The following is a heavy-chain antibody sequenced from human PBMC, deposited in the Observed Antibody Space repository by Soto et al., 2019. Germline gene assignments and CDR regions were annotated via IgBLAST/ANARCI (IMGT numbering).Heavy chain of an antibody. Sequence: SETLSLTCTVSGGSISSSSYYWGWIRQPPGEGLEWIGSIYYSGSTYYNPSLKSRVTISVDTSKNQFSLKLSSVTAADTAVYYCARPHGGSSGWDNWFDPWGQGTLVTVSS. J-gene: IGHJ5*02. CDR2: IYYSGST. CDR3: ARPHGGSSGWDNWFDP. CDR1: GGSISSSSYY. V-gene: IGHV4-39*07. D-gene: IGHD6-25*01.